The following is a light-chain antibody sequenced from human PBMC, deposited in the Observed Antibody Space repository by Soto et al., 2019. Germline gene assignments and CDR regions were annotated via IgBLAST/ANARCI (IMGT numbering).Light chain of an antibody. J-gene: IGKJ4*01. CDR1: QSVSNY. CDR2: DAS. CDR3: QQRSNWPPVT. Sequence: EIVLTQSPATLSLSPGERATLSCRASQSVSNYLAWYQQKPGQAPRLLIYDASTRASSIPARFSGSGSGTEFTLTISSLDPEDFAAYYCQQRSNWPPVTFGGGTKVEIK. V-gene: IGKV3-11*01.